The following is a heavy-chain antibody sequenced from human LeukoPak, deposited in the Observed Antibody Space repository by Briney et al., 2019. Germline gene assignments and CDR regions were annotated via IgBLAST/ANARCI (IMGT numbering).Heavy chain of an antibody. CDR3: ARVHGHNLGTLDY. CDR2: INPDGNT. D-gene: IGHD5-24*01. V-gene: IGHV4-34*01. Sequence: KAAATLSLTCTVYGGSFSDDYWSWVRQPPGEGLQWIGEINPDGNTNKNPSLQSRLIMSVDTSKNQFSLNLTSVTAADTAVYYCARVHGHNLGTLDYWGQGILVTVTS. J-gene: IGHJ4*02. CDR1: GGSFSDDY.